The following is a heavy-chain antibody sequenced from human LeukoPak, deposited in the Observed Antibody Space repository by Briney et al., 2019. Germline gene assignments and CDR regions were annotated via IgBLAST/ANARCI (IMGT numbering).Heavy chain of an antibody. CDR3: ARDPLNEISDYYESSGRHFDI. D-gene: IGHD3-22*01. CDR2: IYFTGST. J-gene: IGHJ3*02. V-gene: IGHV4-30-4*01. Sequence: SQTLSLTCTVSGGSISSGDYYWSWIRQPPGKGLEWIAYIYFTGSTYYNPSLKSRVTISIDTSKNQFSLKLSSVTAADTAVYYCARDPLNEISDYYESSGRHFDIWGQGTMVTVSS. CDR1: GGSISSGDYY.